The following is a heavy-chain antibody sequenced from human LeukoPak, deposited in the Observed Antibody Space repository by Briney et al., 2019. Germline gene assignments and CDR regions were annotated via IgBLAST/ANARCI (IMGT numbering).Heavy chain of an antibody. J-gene: IGHJ4*02. V-gene: IGHV3-7*05. CDR3: ASIRGGYYFDY. CDR1: GFPFAPFW. CDR2: MNRDGSEV. D-gene: IGHD3-16*01. Sequence: QSGGSLRLSCAASGFPFAPFWMTWVRQAPGKGPEFVATMNRDGSEVAYGNSVRGRFTISRDNAKNSLYLQMNGLRAEDTAVYYCASIRGGYYFDYWGQGTLVTVSS.